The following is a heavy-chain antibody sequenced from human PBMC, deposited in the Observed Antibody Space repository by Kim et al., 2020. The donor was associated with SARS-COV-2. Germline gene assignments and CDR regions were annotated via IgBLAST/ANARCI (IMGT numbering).Heavy chain of an antibody. CDR3: ARVREGGSSWYYFDY. CDR2: ISSSSSYT. D-gene: IGHD6-13*01. Sequence: GGSLRLSCAASGFSFSDYYMSWIRQAPGKGLEWFSYISSSSSYTNYADSVKGRFTISRDNAKNSLYLQMNSLRAEDTAVYYCARVREGGSSWYYFDYWGQGTLLPVSS. J-gene: IGHJ4*02. CDR1: GFSFSDYY. V-gene: IGHV3-11*05.